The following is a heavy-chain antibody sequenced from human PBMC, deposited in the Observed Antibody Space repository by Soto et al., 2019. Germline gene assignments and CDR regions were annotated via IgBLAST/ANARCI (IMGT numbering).Heavy chain of an antibody. J-gene: IGHJ1*01. Sequence: SETLSLTCAVSGGSISSINWWSWVRQPPGKGLEWIGEIYQSGSTNYNPSLKSRVTISVDKSKNHFSLKLNSVTAADTAIYYCARTAGIAAAGTYFHHWSQGTLVTSPQ. V-gene: IGHV4-4*02. D-gene: IGHD6-13*01. CDR1: GGSISSINW. CDR2: IYQSGST. CDR3: ARTAGIAAAGTYFHH.